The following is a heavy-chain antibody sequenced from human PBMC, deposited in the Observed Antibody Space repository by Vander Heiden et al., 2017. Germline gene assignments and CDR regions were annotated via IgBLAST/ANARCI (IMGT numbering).Heavy chain of an antibody. Sequence: QLQLQESGPGLVKPSETLSLTCTVSGGSISSSRYYWGWIRQPPGKGLEGIGSIYYSGSTYYNPSLKSRVTISVDTSKNQFSLKLSPVTAADTAVYYCARHIERGRLVIIVDHNWFDPWGQGTLVTVSS. CDR2: IYYSGST. D-gene: IGHD3-9*01. CDR1: GGSISSSRYY. J-gene: IGHJ5*02. V-gene: IGHV4-39*01. CDR3: ARHIERGRLVIIVDHNWFDP.